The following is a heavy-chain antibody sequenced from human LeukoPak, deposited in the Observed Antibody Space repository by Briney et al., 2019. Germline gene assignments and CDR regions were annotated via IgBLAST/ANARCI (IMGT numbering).Heavy chain of an antibody. V-gene: IGHV4-34*01. Sequence: SETLSLTCAVYGGSFSAYYWSWIRQPPGKGLEWIGEINHSGSTNYNPSLKSRVTISVDTSKNQFSLKLSSVTAADTAVYYYARYGKGRWLTSTRPFWYFDLWGRGTLVTVSS. J-gene: IGHJ2*01. CDR3: ARYGKGRWLTSTRPFWYFDL. D-gene: IGHD5-24*01. CDR2: INHSGST. CDR1: GGSFSAYY.